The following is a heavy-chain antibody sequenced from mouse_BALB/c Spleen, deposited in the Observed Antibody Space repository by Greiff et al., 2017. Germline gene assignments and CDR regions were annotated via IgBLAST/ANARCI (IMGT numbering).Heavy chain of an antibody. V-gene: IGHV2-9*02. Sequence: VQLQQSGPGLVAPSQSLSITCSVSGFSLTSYGVHWVRQPPGKGLEWLGVIWAGGSTNYNSALMSRLSISKDNSKSQVFLKMNSLQTDDTAMYYCARESYGSSYWFAYWGQGTLVTVSA. CDR2: IWAGGST. CDR1: GFSLTSYG. CDR3: ARESYGSSYWFAY. D-gene: IGHD1-1*01. J-gene: IGHJ3*01.